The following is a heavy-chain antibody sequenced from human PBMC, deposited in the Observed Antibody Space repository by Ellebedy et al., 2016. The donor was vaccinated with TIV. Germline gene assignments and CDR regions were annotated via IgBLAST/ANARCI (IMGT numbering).Heavy chain of an antibody. V-gene: IGHV4-34*01. J-gene: IGHJ4*02. CDR3: ARGGTEAFDD. Sequence: MPSETLSLTCAVYGASSRGYFWHCIRQFPGKGLEWVGEINHSGSTNYHPSLKSRVTISVDTSKNQFSLRLNSVTAADTALYYCARGGTEAFDDWGQGTLVTVSS. CDR2: INHSGST. CDR1: GASSRGYF.